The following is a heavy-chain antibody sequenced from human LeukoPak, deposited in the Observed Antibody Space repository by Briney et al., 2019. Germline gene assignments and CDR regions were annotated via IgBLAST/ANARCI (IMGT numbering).Heavy chain of an antibody. CDR3: AKQGGIGYNWFDP. D-gene: IGHD1-1*01. J-gene: IGHJ5*02. V-gene: IGHV3-23*01. CDR1: GFTFSGYS. CDR2: ISGSGSRT. Sequence: GGSLRLSCAASGFTFSGYSMSWVRQAPGKGLEWVSTISGSGSRTYNADSVKGRFTISRDNSKNTLYLQMNSLRAEDTAVYYCAKQGGIGYNWFDPWGQGTLVTVSS.